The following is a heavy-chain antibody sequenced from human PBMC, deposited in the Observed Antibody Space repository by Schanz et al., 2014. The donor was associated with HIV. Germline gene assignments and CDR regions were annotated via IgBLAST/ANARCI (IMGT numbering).Heavy chain of an antibody. J-gene: IGHJ6*02. CDR3: AKVATWDYYGMDV. V-gene: IGHV3-9*01. CDR2: ISWNSGSI. Sequence: EVQLVESGGGLVQPGRSLRLSCAASGFTFDDYAMHWVRQAPGKGLEWVSGISWNSGSIGYADSVKGRFTISRDNAKNSLYLQMNSLRAEDTALYYCAKVATWDYYGMDVWGQGTTVTVSS. CDR1: GFTFDDYA.